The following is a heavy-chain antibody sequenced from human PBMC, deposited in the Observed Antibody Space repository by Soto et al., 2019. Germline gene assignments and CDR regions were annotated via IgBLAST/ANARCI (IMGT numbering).Heavy chain of an antibody. CDR1: GFTFSSYS. D-gene: IGHD1-26*01. CDR2: ISGSGGST. CDR3: ATGVGATYYYYGMDV. V-gene: IGHV3-23*01. Sequence: GGSLTLSCAASGFTFSSYSLSWVRQPPGKGLEWVSAISGSGGSTYYAASVKGRFTISRDNSKNPLYLQMSSLRAEDTAVYYCATGVGATYYYYGMDVWGQGTTVTVS. J-gene: IGHJ6*02.